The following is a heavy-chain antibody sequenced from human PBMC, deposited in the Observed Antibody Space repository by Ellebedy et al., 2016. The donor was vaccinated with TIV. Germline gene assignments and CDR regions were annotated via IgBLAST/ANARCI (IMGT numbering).Heavy chain of an antibody. D-gene: IGHD4-17*01. J-gene: IGHJ6*02. Sequence: GGSLRLSXAASGFTFSSYAMHWVRQAPGKGLEWVAVISYDGSNKYYADSVKGRFTISRDNSKNTLYLQMNSLRAEDTAVYYCARGRLRPWGYYYGMDVWGQGTTVTVSS. CDR2: ISYDGSNK. CDR1: GFTFSSYA. V-gene: IGHV3-30-3*01. CDR3: ARGRLRPWGYYYGMDV.